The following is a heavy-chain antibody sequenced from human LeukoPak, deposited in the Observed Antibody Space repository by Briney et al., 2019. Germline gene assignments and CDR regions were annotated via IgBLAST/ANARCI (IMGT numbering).Heavy chain of an antibody. D-gene: IGHD6-19*01. CDR2: ISGDGGST. CDR1: GFIFDDYA. V-gene: IGHV3-43*02. CDR3: TRESKRSGWYDY. J-gene: IGHJ4*02. Sequence: PGGSLRLSCAAPGFIFDDYAIHWVRQAPGKGLEWVSLISGDGGSTFYADSVKGRFTTSRDNSKNSLSLQMSSLRSEDTALYYCTRESKRSGWYDYWGQGTLVTVSS.